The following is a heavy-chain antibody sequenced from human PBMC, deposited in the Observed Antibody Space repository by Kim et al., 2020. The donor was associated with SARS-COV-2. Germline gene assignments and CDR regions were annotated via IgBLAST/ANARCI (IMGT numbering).Heavy chain of an antibody. CDR1: GGSFSGYY. CDR2: INHSGST. V-gene: IGHV4-34*01. D-gene: IGHD6-6*01. J-gene: IGHJ6*03. Sequence: SETLSLTCAVYGGSFSGYYWSWIRQPPGKGLEWIGEINHSGSTNYNPSLKSRVTISVDTSKNQFSLKLSSVTAADTAVYYCARCIAARRPSNYYYYYYMDVWGKGTTVTVSS. CDR3: ARCIAARRPSNYYYYYYMDV.